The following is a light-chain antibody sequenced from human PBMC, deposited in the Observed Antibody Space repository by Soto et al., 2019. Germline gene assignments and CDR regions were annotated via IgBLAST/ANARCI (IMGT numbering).Light chain of an antibody. CDR1: HSVSSSY. V-gene: IGKV3-20*01. CDR2: VAS. Sequence: EIVLTQSPGTLSLSPGERATLSCRASHSVSSSYLAWYQQKPGQAPRLLIFVASSRATGIPDRFSGSGSGTDFPLTISRLEPEDFAVYYCQQYGSSPPITFGQGTRLEIK. CDR3: QQYGSSPPIT. J-gene: IGKJ5*01.